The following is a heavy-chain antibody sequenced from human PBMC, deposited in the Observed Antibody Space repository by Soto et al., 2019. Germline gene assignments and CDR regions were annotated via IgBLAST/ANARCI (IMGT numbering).Heavy chain of an antibody. J-gene: IGHJ3*02. D-gene: IGHD3-22*01. CDR3: ATTRKYYYDTTGYDAFDI. CDR2: INPNSGGT. Sequence: ASVKVSCKASGYTFTGYYMHWVRQAPGQGFEWMGWINPNSGGTNYAQRFQGWVTMTRDTSISTAYMELSRLRSDDTAVYFCATTRKYYYDTTGYDAFDIWGQGTMVTVSS. CDR1: GYTFTGYY. V-gene: IGHV1-2*04.